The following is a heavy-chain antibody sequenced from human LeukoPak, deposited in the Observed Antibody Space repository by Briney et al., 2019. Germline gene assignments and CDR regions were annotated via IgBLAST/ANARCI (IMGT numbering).Heavy chain of an antibody. V-gene: IGHV3-23*01. CDR2: GSGGGFDT. Sequence: PGGSLRLSCVASGFTLSNYVMSWVRQAPGKGVEWVSGGSGGGFDTYYTDSVKGRFTISRDNSKNMVYLQMNSLRAEDTAVYYCARDGFLEWLPKGSYYYYGMDVWGQGTTVTVSS. CDR1: GFTLSNYV. CDR3: ARDGFLEWLPKGSYYYYGMDV. D-gene: IGHD3-3*01. J-gene: IGHJ6*02.